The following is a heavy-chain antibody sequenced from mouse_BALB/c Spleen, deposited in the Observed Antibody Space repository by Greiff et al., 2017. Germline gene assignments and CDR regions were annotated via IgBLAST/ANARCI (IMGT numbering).Heavy chain of an antibody. D-gene: IGHD2-4*01. Sequence: VQLQQSGPELVKPGASVKIPCKASGYTFTDYNMDWVKQSHGKSLEWIGDINPNNGGTIYNQKFKGKATLTVDKSSSTAYMELRSLTSEDTAVYYCARVDYDYDETVYYAMDYWGQGTSVTVSS. V-gene: IGHV1-18*01. CDR2: INPNNGGT. CDR3: ARVDYDYDETVYYAMDY. CDR1: GYTFTDYN. J-gene: IGHJ4*01.